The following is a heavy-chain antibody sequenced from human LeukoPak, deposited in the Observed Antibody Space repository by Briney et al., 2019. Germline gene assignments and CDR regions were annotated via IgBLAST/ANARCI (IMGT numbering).Heavy chain of an antibody. V-gene: IGHV3-66*01. Sequence: GGSLRPSCAASGFTVSSSYMSWVRQTPGKGLEWVSVIYISGTTYYADSVQGRFTISRDNSKDTQYLQMNSLRAEDTAVYYCVRGVGYNYFVSWGQGTLVTVSS. J-gene: IGHJ4*02. CDR1: GFTVSSSY. D-gene: IGHD5-24*01. CDR2: IYISGTT. CDR3: VRGVGYNYFVS.